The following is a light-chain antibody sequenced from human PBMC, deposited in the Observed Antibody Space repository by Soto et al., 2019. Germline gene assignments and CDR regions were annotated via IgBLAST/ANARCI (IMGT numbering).Light chain of an antibody. J-gene: IGKJ1*01. CDR3: QDYGSSRS. CDR1: QSVSSSS. CDR2: GAS. Sequence: ETVLEEAPGTPSVSPGERATPSFRTSQSVSSSSLAWYQQKPGQAPRLLIYGASRRATGIPDRFSGSGSGTDFTLTISRLEPEDFAVYYCQDYGSSRSFGQGTKV. V-gene: IGKV3-20*01.